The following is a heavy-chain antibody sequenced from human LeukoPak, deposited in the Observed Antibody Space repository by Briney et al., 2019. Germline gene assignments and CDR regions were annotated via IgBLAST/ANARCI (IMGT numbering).Heavy chain of an antibody. D-gene: IGHD3-22*01. CDR3: ARDSSPYDSSGYRTTLDAFDI. CDR2: ISSSSSYI. V-gene: IGHV3-21*01. CDR1: GFTFSSYS. Sequence: GGSLRLSCAASGFTFSSYSINWVRQAPGKGLEWVSSISSSSSYIYYADSVKGRFTISRDNAKNSLYLQMNSLRAEDTAVYYCARDSSPYDSSGYRTTLDAFDIWGQGTMVTVSS. J-gene: IGHJ3*02.